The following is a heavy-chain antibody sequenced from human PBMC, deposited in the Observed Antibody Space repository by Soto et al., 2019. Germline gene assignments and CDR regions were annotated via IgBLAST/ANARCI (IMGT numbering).Heavy chain of an antibody. CDR1: GGSISSGGYY. Sequence: SETLSLTCTVSGGSISSGGYYWSWIRQHPGKGLEWIGYIYYSGSTYYNPSLKSRVTISVDTSKNQFSLKLSSVTAADTAVYYCARGANIKDDAFDIWGQGTMVTVSS. CDR2: IYYSGST. CDR3: ARGANIKDDAFDI. V-gene: IGHV4-31*03. J-gene: IGHJ3*02.